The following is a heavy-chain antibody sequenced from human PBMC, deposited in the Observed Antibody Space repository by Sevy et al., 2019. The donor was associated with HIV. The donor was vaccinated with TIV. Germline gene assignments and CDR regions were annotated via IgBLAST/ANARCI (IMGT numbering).Heavy chain of an antibody. D-gene: IGHD5-18*01. CDR1: GYTFTGYY. CDR2: INPNSGGT. J-gene: IGHJ4*02. V-gene: IGHV1-2*06. Sequence: ASVKVSCKASGYTFTGYYMHWVRQAPGQGLEWMGRINPNSGGTNYAQKFQGRVTMSRDTSISTAYMELSTLRSDDTAVYYCARDNGYSYGYICLVDHWGQGTLVTVSS. CDR3: ARDNGYSYGYICLVDH.